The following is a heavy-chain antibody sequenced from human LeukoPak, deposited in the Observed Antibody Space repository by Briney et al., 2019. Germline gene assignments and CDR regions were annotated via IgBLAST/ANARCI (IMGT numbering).Heavy chain of an antibody. J-gene: IGHJ4*02. V-gene: IGHV3-30-3*01. CDR1: GFTFSSNA. Sequence: GGSLRLSCSASGFTFSSNAMHCVREAPGKGLECVAVISYDGSKTYYADSVKDRFTISRDNSKNTLYLQMNSLRAEDTAVYYCAGYSSSWSSFDYWGQGTLVTVPS. CDR2: ISYDGSKT. CDR3: AGYSSSWSSFDY. D-gene: IGHD6-13*01.